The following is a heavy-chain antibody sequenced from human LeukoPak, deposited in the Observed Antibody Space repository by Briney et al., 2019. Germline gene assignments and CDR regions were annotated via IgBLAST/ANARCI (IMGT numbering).Heavy chain of an antibody. D-gene: IGHD3-3*01. V-gene: IGHV3-23*01. CDR3: AKDRTTFGVITGYGMDV. Sequence: GGSLRLPCAASGFTFSSYAMTWVRQPPGKGLEWVSVISGSGSSTYYADSVKGRFTISRDNTKNTLYLEMNSLRVEDTAVYYCAKDRTTFGVITGYGMDVWGQGTTVTVSS. CDR2: ISGSGSST. CDR1: GFTFSSYA. J-gene: IGHJ6*02.